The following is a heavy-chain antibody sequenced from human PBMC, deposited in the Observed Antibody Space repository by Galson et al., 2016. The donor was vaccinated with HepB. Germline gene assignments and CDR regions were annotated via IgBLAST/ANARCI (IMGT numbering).Heavy chain of an antibody. CDR3: ASGYSYGFVF. J-gene: IGHJ4*02. V-gene: IGHV3-74*03. CDR2: IYFDGTET. D-gene: IGHD5-18*01. Sequence: SLRLSCAASGFTFSTFPMHWVRQAPGEGLVWVSRIYFDGTETTYADSVKGRFTISKDNPKNTLYLQMNSLRAEDTAVYYGASGYSYGFVFWGQGTLVIVSS. CDR1: GFTFSTFP.